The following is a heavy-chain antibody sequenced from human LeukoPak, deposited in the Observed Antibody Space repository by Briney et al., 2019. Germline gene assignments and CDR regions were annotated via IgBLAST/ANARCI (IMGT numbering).Heavy chain of an antibody. CDR3: ARDDADYGDYIDY. V-gene: IGHV3-53*05. D-gene: IGHD4-17*01. CDR1: GFTVSSNY. Sequence: PGGSLRLSCAASGFTVSSNYMSWVRQAPGKGLEWVSVIYSGGSTYYADSVKGRFTISRDNSKNTLYMQMNSLRAEDTAVYYCARDDADYGDYIDYWGQGTLVTVSS. J-gene: IGHJ4*02. CDR2: IYSGGST.